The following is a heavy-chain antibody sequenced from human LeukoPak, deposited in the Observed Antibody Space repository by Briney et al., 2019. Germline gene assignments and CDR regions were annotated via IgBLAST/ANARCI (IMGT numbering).Heavy chain of an antibody. D-gene: IGHD3-3*01. CDR2: IDPNSGDT. Sequence: ASVKVSCRASGYTFTGYYKHWVRQAPGQGLEWMGWIDPNSGDTNYAQKFLGRVTMTRDTSINTAYMELSRLRSDDTAVIYCAKIGYDKFGYSTPDWFLDLWGRGTLVTVSS. CDR3: AKIGYDKFGYSTPDWFLDL. CDR1: GYTFTGYY. J-gene: IGHJ2*01. V-gene: IGHV1-2*02.